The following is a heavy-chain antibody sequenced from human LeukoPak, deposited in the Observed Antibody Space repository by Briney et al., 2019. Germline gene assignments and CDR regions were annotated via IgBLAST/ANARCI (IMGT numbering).Heavy chain of an antibody. V-gene: IGHV4-59*12. J-gene: IGHJ4*02. D-gene: IGHD2-15*01. CDR2: IYYSGST. CDR3: ASLWVVPKDY. Sequence: KSSETLSLTCTVSGGSISSYYWSWIRQPPGKGLEWIGYIYYSGSTNYNPSLKSRVTISVDTSKNQFSLKLSSVTAADTAVYYCASLWVVPKDYWGQGTLVTVSS. CDR1: GGSISSYY.